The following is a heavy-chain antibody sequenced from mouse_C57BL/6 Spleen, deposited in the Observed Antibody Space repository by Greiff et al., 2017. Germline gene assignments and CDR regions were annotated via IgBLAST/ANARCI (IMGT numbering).Heavy chain of an antibody. J-gene: IGHJ4*01. D-gene: IGHD2-1*01. Sequence: VQLQQSGAELARPGASVKLSCKASGYTFTSYGISWVKQRTRQGLEWIGEIYPRSGNTYYNEKFKGKATLTADKSSSTAYMELRSLTSEDSAVYFCSLYYGNYRGYYAMDYWGKGTSVTVSS. CDR2: IYPRSGNT. V-gene: IGHV1-81*01. CDR1: GYTFTSYG. CDR3: SLYYGNYRGYYAMDY.